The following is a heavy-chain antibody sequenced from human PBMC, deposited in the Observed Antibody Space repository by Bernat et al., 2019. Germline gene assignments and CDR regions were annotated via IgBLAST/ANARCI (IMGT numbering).Heavy chain of an antibody. J-gene: IGHJ4*02. Sequence: VQLVESGGGVVQPGRSLRLSCAASGFTFGSYWMSWVRQAPGKGLEWVANIKQDGSERYYVDSVKGRFTISRDNAKNSLYLQMNSLRAEDTAVYYCARDRPYEYWGQGTLVTVFS. CDR2: IKQDGSER. CDR3: ARDRPYEY. CDR1: GFTFGSYW. D-gene: IGHD5-12*01. V-gene: IGHV3-7*03.